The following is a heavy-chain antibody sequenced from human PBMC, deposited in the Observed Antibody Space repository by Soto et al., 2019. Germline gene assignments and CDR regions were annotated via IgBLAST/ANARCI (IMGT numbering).Heavy chain of an antibody. V-gene: IGHV3-48*01. J-gene: IGHJ4*02. Sequence: GGSLRLSCAASGFTFSSYSMNWVRQAPGKGLEWVSYISSSSSTIYYADSVKGRFTISRDNAKNSLYLQMNSLRAEDTAVYYCARLHYYDILTGYYPDYWGQGTLVTVSS. D-gene: IGHD3-9*01. CDR3: ARLHYYDILTGYYPDY. CDR1: GFTFSSYS. CDR2: ISSSSSTI.